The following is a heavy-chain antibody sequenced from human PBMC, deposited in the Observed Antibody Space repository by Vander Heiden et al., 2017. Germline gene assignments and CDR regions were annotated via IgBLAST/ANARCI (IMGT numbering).Heavy chain of an antibody. Sequence: QPVQSGAAATKPRSSVTVSCTAPGGTSHTSPTSWVRQAPGPRLEWMGGIIPSFGTANYAQKFQGRVTIAADESTSTAYMELSSLGSEDTAVYYCASGIWFEKPTERYYFDYWGQGTLVTGSS. CDR1: GGTSHTSP. J-gene: IGHJ4*02. CDR3: ASGIWFEKPTERYYFDY. D-gene: IGHD3-10*01. V-gene: IGHV1-69*01. CDR2: IIPSFGTA.